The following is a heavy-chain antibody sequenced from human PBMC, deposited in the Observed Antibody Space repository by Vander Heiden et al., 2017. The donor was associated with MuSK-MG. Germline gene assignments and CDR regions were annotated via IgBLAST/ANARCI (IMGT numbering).Heavy chain of an antibody. V-gene: IGHV1-24*01. CDR2: FDPEDGET. Sequence: QVQLVQSGAEVKKPGASVKVSCKVSGYTLTELSMHWVRQAPGKGLEWMGGFDPEDGETIYAQKFQGRVSMTEDTSTDTAYMELRSLRSDDTALYYCATDGGIAGAVTPLHSFDYRCQGTLVAVSS. J-gene: IGHJ4*02. CDR1: GYTLTELS. CDR3: ATDGGIAGAVTPLHSFDY. D-gene: IGHD6-19*01.